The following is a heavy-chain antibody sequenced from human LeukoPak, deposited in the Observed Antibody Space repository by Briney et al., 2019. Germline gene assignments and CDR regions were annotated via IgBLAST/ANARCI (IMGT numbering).Heavy chain of an antibody. CDR2: IYHSGST. J-gene: IGHJ4*02. Sequence: PSETLSLTCAASGYSISSGYYWGWIRQPPGKGLEWIGSIYHSGSTYYNPSLKSRVTISVDTSKNQFSLKLSSVTAADTAVYYCASIGRVSSSRPWGQGTLVTVSS. CDR3: ASIGRVSSSRP. CDR1: GYSISSGYY. D-gene: IGHD6-6*01. V-gene: IGHV4-38-2*01.